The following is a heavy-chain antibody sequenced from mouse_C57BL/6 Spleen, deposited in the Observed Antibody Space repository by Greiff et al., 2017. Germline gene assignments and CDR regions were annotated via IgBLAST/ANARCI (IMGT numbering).Heavy chain of an antibody. J-gene: IGHJ2*01. D-gene: IGHD3-3*01. Sequence: QVQLQQSGAELVRPGASVTLSCKASGSTFTDYEMHWVKQTPVHGLEWIGAIDPETGGTAYNQKFKGKAILTAYKSSSTAYMALRSLTSEDSAGYYGTRAGQGYWGQGTTLTVSS. CDR2: IDPETGGT. CDR1: GSTFTDYE. CDR3: TRAGQGY. V-gene: IGHV1-15*01.